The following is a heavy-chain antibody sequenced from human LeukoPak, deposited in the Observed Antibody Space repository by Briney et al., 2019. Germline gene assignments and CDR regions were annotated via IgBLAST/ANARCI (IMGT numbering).Heavy chain of an antibody. Sequence: GGSLTLSCAASGFTFSSYAMSWVRQAPGKGLEWVSAISGSGGSTYYADSVKGRFTISRDNSKNTLYLQMNSLRAEDTAVYYCAKEVLLWFGESPLDYWGQGTLVTVSS. V-gene: IGHV3-23*01. J-gene: IGHJ4*02. CDR3: AKEVLLWFGESPLDY. CDR1: GFTFSSYA. CDR2: ISGSGGST. D-gene: IGHD3-10*01.